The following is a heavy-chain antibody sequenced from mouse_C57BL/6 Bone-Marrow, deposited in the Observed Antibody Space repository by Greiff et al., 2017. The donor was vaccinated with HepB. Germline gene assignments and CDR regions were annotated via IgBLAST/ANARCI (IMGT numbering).Heavy chain of an antibody. D-gene: IGHD3-2*02. V-gene: IGHV2-6*03. CDR1: GFSLTSYG. J-gene: IGHJ3*01. CDR3: ARDSSGYDWFAY. Sequence: QVQLKESGPGLVAPSQSLSITCTVSGFSLTSYGVHWVRQPPGKGLEWLVVIWSDGSTTYNSALKSRLIISKDNSKSQVFLKMNSLQTDDTAMYYCARDSSGYDWFAYWGQGTLVTVSA. CDR2: IWSDGST.